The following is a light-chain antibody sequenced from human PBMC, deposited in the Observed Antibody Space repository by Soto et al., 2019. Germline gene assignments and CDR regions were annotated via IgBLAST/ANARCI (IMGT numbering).Light chain of an antibody. Sequence: DIQMTQSPSSVSASVGDGVTITCRASQGIGSWLAWYQQKPGKAPKLLISAASSLQSGVPSRFSGSVSGTDFTLPISSLQHEDFATYYCQQANSFPRNFCGGTKVEIK. J-gene: IGKJ4*01. CDR1: QGIGSW. CDR3: QQANSFPRN. CDR2: AAS. V-gene: IGKV1-12*01.